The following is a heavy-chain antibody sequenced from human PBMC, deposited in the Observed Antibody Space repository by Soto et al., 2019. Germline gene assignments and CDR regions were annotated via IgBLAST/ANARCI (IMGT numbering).Heavy chain of an antibody. J-gene: IGHJ4*02. Sequence: SETLSLTCTVSGHSISSYYSSWIRQPPGKGLEWIGYIYYSGSTNYNPSLKSRVTISVDTSKNQFSLKLSSVTAADTAVYYCARAGYYYDSSGYFDYWGQGTLVTVSS. CDR2: IYYSGST. CDR1: GHSISSYY. V-gene: IGHV4-59*01. CDR3: ARAGYYYDSSGYFDY. D-gene: IGHD3-22*01.